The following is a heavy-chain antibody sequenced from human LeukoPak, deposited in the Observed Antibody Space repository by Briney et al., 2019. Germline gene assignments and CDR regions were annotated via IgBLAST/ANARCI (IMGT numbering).Heavy chain of an antibody. D-gene: IGHD5-18*01. CDR3: ARREGDTSMVRSFDY. V-gene: IGHV4-4*09. CDR1: GGSIRSYY. J-gene: IGHJ4*02. Sequence: PSETLSLTCTVSGGSIRSYYFSWIRQPPGRGLEWIGTIYTSGVINYNPSLKSRVIMSLDTSTNQFSLNLSSETAADTAVYYCARREGDTSMVRSFDYWGQGTLVTVSS. CDR2: IYTSGVI.